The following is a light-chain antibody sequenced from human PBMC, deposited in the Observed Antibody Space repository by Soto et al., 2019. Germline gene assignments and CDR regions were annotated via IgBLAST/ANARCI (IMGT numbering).Light chain of an antibody. V-gene: IGLV2-14*03. CDR3: SSFTRSNSYV. J-gene: IGLJ1*01. Sequence: QSALTQPASVSGSPGQSITISCTGTSSDVGAYNYVSWYQQHPGKVPKLMIYDVSARPSGVSNRFSGSKSGNTASLTISGLQAEDEAYYYCSSFTRSNSYVFGAGTKVTVL. CDR2: DVS. CDR1: SSDVGAYNY.